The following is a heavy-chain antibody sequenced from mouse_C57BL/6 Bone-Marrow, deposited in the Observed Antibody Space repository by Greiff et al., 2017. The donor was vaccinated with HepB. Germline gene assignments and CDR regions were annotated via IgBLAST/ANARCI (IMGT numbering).Heavy chain of an antibody. J-gene: IGHJ2*01. Sequence: VQLQQSGAELVRPGASVKLSCTATGFNINDYYMNWVKQRLQQGLVWSVRIVPEDGDTEYAPKFQGQATMTADTSSNSAYLQFSSLTSEDTAVYYCTTTLDYWGRGTTLTVSS. CDR2: IVPEDGDT. V-gene: IGHV14-1*01. CDR3: TTTLDY. CDR1: GFNINDYY.